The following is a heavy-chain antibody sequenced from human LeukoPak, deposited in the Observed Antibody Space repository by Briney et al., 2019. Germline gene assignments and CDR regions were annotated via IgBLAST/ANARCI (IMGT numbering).Heavy chain of an antibody. V-gene: IGHV3-33*01. CDR2: IWYDGSKK. CDR3: ARPPED. CDR1: GFTFSSFG. J-gene: IGHJ4*02. Sequence: GGSLRLSCAASGFTFSSFGMHWVRQAPGKGLEWVAVIWYDGSKKNYADSVRGRFTISRDNSKNTLYLQMNSLRAEDTGVYYCARPPEDWGQGTLVTVSS.